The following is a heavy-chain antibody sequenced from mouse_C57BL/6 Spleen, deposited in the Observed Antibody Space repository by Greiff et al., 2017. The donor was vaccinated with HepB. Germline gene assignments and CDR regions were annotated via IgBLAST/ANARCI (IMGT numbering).Heavy chain of an antibody. Sequence: QVQLQQPGAELVMPGASVKLSCKASGYTFTSYWMHWVKQRPGQGLEWIGEIDPSDSYTNYNQKFKGKSTLTVDKSSSTAYMQHSSLTSEDSAVYYCARWGPSTTVYYFDYWGQGTTLTVSS. CDR3: ARWGPSTTVYYFDY. V-gene: IGHV1-69*01. J-gene: IGHJ2*01. D-gene: IGHD2-10*02. CDR1: GYTFTSYW. CDR2: IDPSDSYT.